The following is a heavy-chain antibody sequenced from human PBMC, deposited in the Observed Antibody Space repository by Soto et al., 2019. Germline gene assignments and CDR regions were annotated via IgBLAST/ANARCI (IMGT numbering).Heavy chain of an antibody. CDR1: GDSISSYF. J-gene: IGHJ3*01. CDR2: IYDSGST. D-gene: IGHD2-21*02. V-gene: IGHV4-59*03. Sequence: PSETLSLTCSVSGDSISSYFRNWIRQPPGEGLEWIGCIYDSGSTDYNPSLKSRVTISLDTSKKQFSLRLNSVTAADTAMYYCVSSRTAIYGDAFDVWGQGTMVTVSS. CDR3: VSSRTAIYGDAFDV.